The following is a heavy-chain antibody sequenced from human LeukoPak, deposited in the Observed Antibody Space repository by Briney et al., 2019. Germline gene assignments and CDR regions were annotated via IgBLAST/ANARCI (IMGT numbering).Heavy chain of an antibody. J-gene: IGHJ4*02. CDR3: ARDLGSWVLGLFDY. CDR1: GFTFSSYS. V-gene: IGHV3-21*04. CDR2: ISSSGSTI. D-gene: IGHD2-15*01. Sequence: KPGGSLRLSCAASGFTFSSYSMNRVRQAPGKGLEWVSSISSSGSTIYYADSVKGRFTISRDNAKNSLYLQMNSLRAEDTAVYYCARDLGSWVLGLFDYWGQGTLVTVSS.